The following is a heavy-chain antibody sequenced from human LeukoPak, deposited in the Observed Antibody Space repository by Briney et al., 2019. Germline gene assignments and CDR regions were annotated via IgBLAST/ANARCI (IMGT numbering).Heavy chain of an antibody. Sequence: GGSLRLSCAASGFTFTNAWMTWVRQAPGKGLEWVGRIKSKGDGETTDYAAPVKGRFSMSRDDSKAPMYLQMYSLEAEDTAVYYCATDLGLTMIRGVIVYWGQGALATVSS. D-gene: IGHD3-10*01. CDR2: IKSKGDGETT. V-gene: IGHV3-15*01. CDR1: GFTFTNAW. CDR3: ATDLGLTMIRGVIVY. J-gene: IGHJ4*02.